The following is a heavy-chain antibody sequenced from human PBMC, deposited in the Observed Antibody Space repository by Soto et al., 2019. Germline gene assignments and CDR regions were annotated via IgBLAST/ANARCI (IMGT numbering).Heavy chain of an antibody. CDR1: GFTFSSYW. J-gene: IGHJ6*03. V-gene: IGHV3-74*01. CDR3: ARIGTGYYYMDV. D-gene: IGHD1-1*01. CDR2: INSDGSRT. Sequence: EVQQVESGGGLVQPGGSLRLSCAASGFTFSSYWMHWVRQAPGEGLIWVSRINSDGSRTTYADSVKGRFTISRDNAKNTVYLQMNSLSAEDTAVYYCARIGTGYYYMDVWGKGTTVTVSS.